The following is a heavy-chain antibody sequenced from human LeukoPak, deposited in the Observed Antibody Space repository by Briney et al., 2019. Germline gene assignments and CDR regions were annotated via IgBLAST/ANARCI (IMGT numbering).Heavy chain of an antibody. CDR1: GFTFDDYG. CDR3: AKDFNYYDSSGYYDY. Sequence: GGSLRLSCAASGFTFDDYGMSWVRQAPGKGLEWVSAISGSGGSTYYADSVKGRFTISRDNSKNTLYLQMNSLRAEDTAVYYCAKDFNYYDSSGYYDYWGQGTLVTVSS. D-gene: IGHD3-22*01. V-gene: IGHV3-23*01. CDR2: ISGSGGST. J-gene: IGHJ4*02.